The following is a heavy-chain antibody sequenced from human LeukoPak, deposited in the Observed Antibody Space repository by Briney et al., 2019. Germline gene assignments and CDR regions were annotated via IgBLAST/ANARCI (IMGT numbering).Heavy chain of an antibody. Sequence: ASVKVSCKASGYTFIGYYMHWVRQAPGQGLEWMGWINPNSGGTNYAQKFQGRVTMTRDTSISTAYMELSRLRSDDTAVYYCARSLLWFGESYYFDYWGQGTLVTVSS. V-gene: IGHV1-2*02. CDR3: ARSLLWFGESYYFDY. J-gene: IGHJ4*02. CDR2: INPNSGGT. CDR1: GYTFIGYY. D-gene: IGHD3-10*01.